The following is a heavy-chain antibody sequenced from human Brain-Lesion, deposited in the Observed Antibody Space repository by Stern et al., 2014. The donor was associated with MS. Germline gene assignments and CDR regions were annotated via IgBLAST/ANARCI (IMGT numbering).Heavy chain of an antibody. Sequence: VQLVESGAEVKKPGSSVKVSCQASGNTFTNRYLHWVRQAPGQALEWMGWITPFTGNTNYAQNFQDRVTITRDRSMSTAYMDLSSLRSDDTAIYFCAEGGSYGFVYWGQGTLVTVSS. D-gene: IGHD4-17*01. CDR1: GNTFTNRY. V-gene: IGHV1-45*02. CDR3: AEGGSYGFVY. J-gene: IGHJ4*02. CDR2: ITPFTGNT.